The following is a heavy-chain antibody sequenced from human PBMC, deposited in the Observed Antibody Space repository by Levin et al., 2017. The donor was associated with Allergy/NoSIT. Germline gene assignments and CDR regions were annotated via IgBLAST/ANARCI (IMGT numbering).Heavy chain of an antibody. Sequence: GGSLRLSCAASGFTFRDSYMTWIRQAPGKGLEWVSHISSSGSTEKYVDSVKGRFTISRDNAKNSLYLQMNSLRAEDTAVYYCAREYYWYFDLWGRGTLVTVSS. V-gene: IGHV3-11*01. J-gene: IGHJ2*01. CDR1: GFTFRDSY. CDR3: AREYYWYFDL. CDR2: ISSSGSTE.